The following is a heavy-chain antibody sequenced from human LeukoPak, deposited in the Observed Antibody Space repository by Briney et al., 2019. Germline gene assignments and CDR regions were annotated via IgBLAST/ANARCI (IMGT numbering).Heavy chain of an antibody. CDR1: GFTFSSYS. Sequence: GGSLRLSCVASGFTFSSYSMNWVRQAPGKGLEWVSSISSSSSYIYYADSVKGRFTISRDNAKNSLYLQMNSLRAEDTAVYYCARESATAGDFDYWGQGTLVTVSS. J-gene: IGHJ4*02. V-gene: IGHV3-21*01. CDR2: ISSSSSYI. CDR3: ARESATAGDFDY. D-gene: IGHD1-26*01.